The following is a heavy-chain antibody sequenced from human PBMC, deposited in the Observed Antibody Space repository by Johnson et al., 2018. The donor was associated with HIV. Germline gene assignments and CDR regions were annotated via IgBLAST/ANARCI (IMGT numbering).Heavy chain of an antibody. CDR2: ISYDGSNK. CDR3: ARGLAADAFDI. V-gene: IGHV3-30-3*01. Sequence: QVQLVESGGNLVQPGGSLRLSCAASGFTFSSYDMSWVRQAPGKGLEWVAVISYDGSNKYYADSVKGRFTISRDNSKNTLYLQMNSLRAEDTAVYYGARGLAADAFDIWGQGTMVTGSS. D-gene: IGHD6-13*01. CDR1: GFTFSSYD. J-gene: IGHJ3*02.